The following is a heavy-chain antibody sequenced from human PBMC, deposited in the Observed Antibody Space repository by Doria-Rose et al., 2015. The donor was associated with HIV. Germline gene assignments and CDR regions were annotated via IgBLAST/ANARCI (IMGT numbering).Heavy chain of an antibody. J-gene: IGHJ4*02. V-gene: IGHV2-26*01. Sequence: SGPVLVKPTETLTLTCTVSGVSLSSPGMGVSWTRQPPGKALEWLANIFSDDERSYKTSLKSRLTISRGTSKSQVVLTMTDMDPVDTATYYCARIKSSRWYHKYYFDFWGQGTLVIASA. CDR3: ARIKSSRWYHKYYFDF. D-gene: IGHD6-13*01. CDR1: GVSLSSPGMG. CDR2: IFSDDER.